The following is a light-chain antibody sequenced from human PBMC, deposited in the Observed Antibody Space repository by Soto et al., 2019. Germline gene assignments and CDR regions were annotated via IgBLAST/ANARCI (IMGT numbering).Light chain of an antibody. V-gene: IGKV3-15*01. CDR1: QGIGDT. J-gene: IGKJ1*01. CDR2: XXS. Sequence: EVVLTQSPATLSVSPGEGVTLSCRASQGIGDTLAWYQQXPXXXPXXXXXXXSARATGVPARFSGSRSATDFTLTISRLEPEDFAVYYCQQYGGSMTFGQGTKVEIK. CDR3: QQYGGSMT.